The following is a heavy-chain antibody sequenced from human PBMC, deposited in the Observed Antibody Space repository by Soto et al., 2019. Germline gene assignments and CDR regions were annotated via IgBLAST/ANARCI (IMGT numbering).Heavy chain of an antibody. CDR1: GGSFSGYY. Sequence: SETLSLTCAVYGGSFSGYYWSWIRQPPGKGLEWIGEINHSGSTNYNPSLKSRVTISVDTSKNQFSLKLSSVTAADTAVYYCARDRYCSGGSCWRSFDYWGQGTLVTVSS. J-gene: IGHJ4*02. D-gene: IGHD2-15*01. V-gene: IGHV4-34*01. CDR3: ARDRYCSGGSCWRSFDY. CDR2: INHSGST.